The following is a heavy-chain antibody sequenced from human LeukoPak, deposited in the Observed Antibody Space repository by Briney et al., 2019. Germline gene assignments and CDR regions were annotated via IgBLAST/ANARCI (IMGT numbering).Heavy chain of an antibody. CDR1: GFSVTSNY. CDR3: ATGLYQDYGASPTLGY. CDR2: LSYDGSKT. Sequence: GGSLRLSCAASGFSVTSNYISWVRQAPGKGLEWVAVLSYDGSKTNYAGSVKGRFTISRDNSKNTLYLQMNSLRGEDTAVYYCATGLYQDYGASPTLGYWGQGALVTVSS. V-gene: IGHV3-30*03. J-gene: IGHJ4*02. D-gene: IGHD4-17*01.